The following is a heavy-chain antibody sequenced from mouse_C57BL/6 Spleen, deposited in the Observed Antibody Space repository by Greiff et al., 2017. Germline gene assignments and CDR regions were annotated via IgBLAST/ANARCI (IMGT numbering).Heavy chain of an antibody. CDR3: ARDYSGAMDY. Sequence: VQLQQSGPELVKPGASVKISCTASGYAFSSSWMNWVKQRPGKGLEWIGRIYPGDGDTNYNGKFKGKATLTADKSSSTAYMQLSSLTSEDSAVYFCARDYSGAMDYWGQGTSVTVPS. CDR1: GYAFSSSW. J-gene: IGHJ4*01. CDR2: IYPGDGDT. D-gene: IGHD2-12*01. V-gene: IGHV1-82*01.